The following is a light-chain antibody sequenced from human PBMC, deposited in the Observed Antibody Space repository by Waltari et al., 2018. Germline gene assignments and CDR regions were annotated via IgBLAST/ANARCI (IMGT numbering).Light chain of an antibody. Sequence: QLLLTQSPSASASLGASVRPTCTLSSGHTSNIIPWPQQQPGKGPRYLMKVNSDGSHSKGDEIPDRFSGSGSGAERYLIISSVQSEDEADYYCQTGGHGTWVFGGGTKLTVL. CDR1: SGHTSNI. CDR3: QTGGHGTWV. CDR2: VNSDGSH. J-gene: IGLJ3*02. V-gene: IGLV4-69*02.